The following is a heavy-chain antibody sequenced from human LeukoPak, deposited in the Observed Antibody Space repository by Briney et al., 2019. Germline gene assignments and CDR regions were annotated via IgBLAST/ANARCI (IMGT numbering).Heavy chain of an antibody. CDR3: AASSKGGYCSSTSCPYYFDY. D-gene: IGHD2-2*01. V-gene: IGHV1-69*04. CDR1: GGTFSSYA. Sequence: SVKVSCKASGGTFSSYAISWVRQAPGQGLEWMGRIIPILGIANYAQKFQGRVTITADESTSTAYMELSSLRSEDTAVYYCAASSKGGYCSSTSCPYYFDYWGQGTLVTVSS. J-gene: IGHJ4*02. CDR2: IIPILGIA.